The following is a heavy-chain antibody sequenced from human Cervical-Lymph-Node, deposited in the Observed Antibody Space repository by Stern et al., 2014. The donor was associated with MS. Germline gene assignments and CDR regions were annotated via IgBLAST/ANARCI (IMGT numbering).Heavy chain of an antibody. CDR1: GITLSSHA. V-gene: IGHV3-23*04. CDR2: ISGSGGGT. D-gene: IGHD5-24*01. Sequence: EVQLVESGGGLVQPGGSLRLSCAASGITLSSHAMSWVRQAPGKGLEWVSAISGSGGGTHYADSVKGRFTISRDNSRNTLYLQMNSLRAEDTAVYYCATRRDGYKVWDYWGQGTLVTVSS. CDR3: ATRRDGYKVWDY. J-gene: IGHJ4*02.